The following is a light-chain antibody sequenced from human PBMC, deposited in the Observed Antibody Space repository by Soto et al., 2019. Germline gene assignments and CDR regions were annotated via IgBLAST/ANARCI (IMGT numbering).Light chain of an antibody. CDR1: QSISSW. CDR2: DAS. J-gene: IGKJ1*01. CDR3: QQYAGSPRT. Sequence: DIQMTQSPSTLSASVGDRVTITCRASQSISSWLAWYQQKPGKAPKLLIYDASSLESGVPSRFSGSGSGTEFTLTISSLQPDDFAVYFCQQYAGSPRTFGQGTKVEIK. V-gene: IGKV1-5*01.